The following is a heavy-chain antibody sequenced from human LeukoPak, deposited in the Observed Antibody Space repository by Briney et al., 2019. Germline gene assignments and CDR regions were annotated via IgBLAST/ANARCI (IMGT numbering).Heavy chain of an antibody. J-gene: IGHJ4*02. V-gene: IGHV4-4*07. CDR3: ARRVERWLQHRYFDY. Sequence: SETLSLTCTVSGGSISSYYWSWIRQPAGKGLEWIGRIYTSGSTNYNPSLKSRVTISVDTSKNQFSLKLSSVTAADTAVYYCARRVERWLQHRYFDYWGQGTLVTVSS. D-gene: IGHD5-24*01. CDR1: GGSISSYY. CDR2: IYTSGST.